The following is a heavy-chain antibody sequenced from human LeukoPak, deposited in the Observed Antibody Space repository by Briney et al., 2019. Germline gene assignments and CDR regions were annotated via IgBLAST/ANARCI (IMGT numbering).Heavy chain of an antibody. Sequence: GRSLRLSCAASGFTFSSFAMHWVRQAPGKGLEWVAFISYDGSTKWYADSVKGRFTISRDNSKNTLYLQVNSLTAEDTAVYYCAREGGNSPECDFDIWGQGTMVTVSS. CDR1: GFTFSSFA. CDR3: AREGGNSPECDFDI. CDR2: ISYDGSTK. V-gene: IGHV3-30*04. J-gene: IGHJ3*02. D-gene: IGHD4-23*01.